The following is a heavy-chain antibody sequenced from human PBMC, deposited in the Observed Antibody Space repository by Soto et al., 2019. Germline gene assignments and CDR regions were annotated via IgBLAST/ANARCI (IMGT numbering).Heavy chain of an antibody. V-gene: IGHV3-73*01. Sequence: EVQLVESGGGLVQPGGSLKLSCAASGFTFSASAMHWVRQASGKGLEWVGRIRTRPNSYATEYAASVKDRFTISRDDSKNTAYLLMNSPKTEDTAVYYCCRQAPLYCSGADCYSPAWGQGTLVTVSS. J-gene: IGHJ5*02. CDR2: IRTRPNSYAT. D-gene: IGHD2-15*01. CDR1: GFTFSASA. CDR3: CRQAPLYCSGADCYSPA.